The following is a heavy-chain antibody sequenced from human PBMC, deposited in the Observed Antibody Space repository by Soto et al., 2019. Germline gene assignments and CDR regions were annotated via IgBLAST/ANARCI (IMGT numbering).Heavy chain of an antibody. CDR3: AREVDILVPAAMSRGYYYGMDV. Sequence: GWSLRLSCAASGFTFSSYAMSWVRQAPGKGLEWVSAISGSGGSTYYADSVKGRFTISRDNSKNTLYLQMNSLRAEDTAVYYCAREVDILVPAAMSRGYYYGMDVWGQGTTVTVSS. CDR1: GFTFSSYA. D-gene: IGHD2-2*01. CDR2: ISGSGGST. J-gene: IGHJ6*02. V-gene: IGHV3-23*01.